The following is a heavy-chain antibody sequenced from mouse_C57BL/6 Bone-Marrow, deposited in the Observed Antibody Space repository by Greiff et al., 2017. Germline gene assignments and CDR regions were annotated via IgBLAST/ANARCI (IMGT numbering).Heavy chain of an antibody. CDR2: IYPTSGRT. CDR3: ARSGPLGRSLDY. D-gene: IGHD4-1*01. Sequence: QVQLQQPGAGLVKPGASVKMSCKASGYTFTSYWITWVKQTPGQGLEWIGDIYPTSGRTNYNEKFKSKAILTVDTSSNTAYMQLSRLTSEDSAVFYCARSGPLGRSLDYGGQGTTLTVSS. V-gene: IGHV1-55*01. J-gene: IGHJ2*01. CDR1: GYTFTSYW.